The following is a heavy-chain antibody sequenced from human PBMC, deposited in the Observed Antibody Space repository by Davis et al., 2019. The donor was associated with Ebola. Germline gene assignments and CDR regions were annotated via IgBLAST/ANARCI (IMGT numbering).Heavy chain of an antibody. CDR3: AKAGNRGFFDS. V-gene: IGHV3-23*01. CDR1: GFTFSDYA. Sequence: GGSLRLSCAASGFTFSDYAMSWVRQAPGKGLVCIAGFTISDGAPYYADSVKGRFTISRDNSKNTLYLQMNSLRAEDSAVYDCAKAGNRGFFDSWGQGTLVTVSS. CDR2: FTISDGAP. D-gene: IGHD1/OR15-1a*01. J-gene: IGHJ4*02.